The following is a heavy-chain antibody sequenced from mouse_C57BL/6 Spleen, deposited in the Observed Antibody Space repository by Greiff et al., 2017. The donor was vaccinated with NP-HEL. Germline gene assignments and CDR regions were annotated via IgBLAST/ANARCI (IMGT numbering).Heavy chain of an antibody. V-gene: IGHV1-5*01. D-gene: IGHD2-1*01. CDR1: GYTFTSYW. CDR2: IYPGHSDT. CDR3: TRWDGNYVGYYAMDY. Sequence: EVQLQQSGTVLARPGASVKMSCKTSGYTFTSYWMHWVKQRPGQGLEWIGAIYPGHSDTSYNQKFKGKAKLTAVTSASTAYMELSSLTNEDSAVYYCTRWDGNYVGYYAMDYWGQGTSVTVSS. J-gene: IGHJ4*01.